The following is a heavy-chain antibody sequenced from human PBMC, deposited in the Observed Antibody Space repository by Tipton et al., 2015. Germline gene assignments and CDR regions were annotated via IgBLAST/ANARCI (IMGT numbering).Heavy chain of an antibody. CDR1: GFTFSNYW. V-gene: IGHV3-7*05. Sequence: SLRLSCAASGFTFSNYWMSWVRQAPGKGLEWVAYINQHGSEEFFVDSVKGRFTISRDSAKNSLYLQMNSLRAEDTAVYYCARVEAASLYFHYYYGMDVWGQGTTVTVSS. CDR3: ARVEAASLYFHYYYGMDV. CDR2: INQHGSEE. J-gene: IGHJ6*02. D-gene: IGHD2-15*01.